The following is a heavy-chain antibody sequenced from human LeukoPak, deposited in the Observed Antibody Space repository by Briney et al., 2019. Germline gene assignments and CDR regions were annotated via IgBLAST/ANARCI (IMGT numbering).Heavy chain of an antibody. V-gene: IGHV3-30*19. D-gene: IGHD4-11*01. CDR2: ISYDGSIQ. J-gene: IGHJ4*02. CDR1: GFTFSSYG. CDR3: ARRLGASALDY. Sequence: GGSLRLSCAASGFTFSSYGMHWVRQAPGKGLEWVAVISYDGSIQYYADSVKGRVTVSRDNSENTPYLQMNSLRAEDTAIYYCARRLGASALDYWGQGTLVTVSS.